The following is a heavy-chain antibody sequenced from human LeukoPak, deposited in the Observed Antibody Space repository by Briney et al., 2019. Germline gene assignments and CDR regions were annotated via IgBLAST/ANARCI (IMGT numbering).Heavy chain of an antibody. CDR1: GFTFSSYW. CDR2: ISTDGSTT. V-gene: IGHV3-74*01. Sequence: GGSLRLSCAASGFTFSSYWMHWVRQAPGKGLVWVSRISTDGSTTTYADSVKGRFTISRDNSKNTLYLQMNGLRTEDTAVYYCVDYGEHWGQGILVTVSS. J-gene: IGHJ1*01. CDR3: VDYGEH. D-gene: IGHD4-17*01.